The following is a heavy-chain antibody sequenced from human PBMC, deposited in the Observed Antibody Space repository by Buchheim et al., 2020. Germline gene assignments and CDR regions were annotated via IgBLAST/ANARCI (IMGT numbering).Heavy chain of an antibody. CDR2: ISGSGGST. V-gene: IGHV3-23*04. D-gene: IGHD2-2*02. CDR3: ASTSMERSKVPAAINYYYYGMDV. Sequence: EVQLVESGGGLVQPGGSLRLSCAASGFTFSSYAMSWVRQAPGKGLEWVSAISGSGGSTYYADSVKGRFTISRDSSKNTLYLQMNSLRAEDTAVYYCASTSMERSKVPAAINYYYYGMDVWGQGTT. J-gene: IGHJ6*02. CDR1: GFTFSSYA.